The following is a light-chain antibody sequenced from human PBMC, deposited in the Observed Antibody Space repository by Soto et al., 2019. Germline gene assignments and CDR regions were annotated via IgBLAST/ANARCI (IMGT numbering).Light chain of an antibody. Sequence: QSALTQPRSVSGSPGQSVTISCTGTRSDIGIYDYVSWYQHHPHTAPKLIIYDVGGRPSGVPDRFTDSQSGNTASLLISGPQAEDEAEEFWYSYASTYSYVFASGTKVTVL. J-gene: IGLJ1*01. CDR3: YSYASTYSYV. V-gene: IGLV2-11*01. CDR2: DVG. CDR1: RSDIGIYDY.